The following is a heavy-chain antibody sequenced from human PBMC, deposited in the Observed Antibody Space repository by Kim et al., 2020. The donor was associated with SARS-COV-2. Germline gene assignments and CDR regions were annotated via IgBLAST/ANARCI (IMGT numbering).Heavy chain of an antibody. J-gene: IGHJ2*01. CDR3: AKNVHVTSVTFLWYFDL. CDR1: RFTFSSSA. Sequence: GGSPRLSCAASRFTFSSSAMTWVRQAPGKGLEWVSSIFGSGHGTYYADSVKGRFIISRDNSKNTLYLQMNNLRADDTAIYYCAKNVHVTSVTFLWYFDLWGRGTSVTVSS. CDR2: IFGSGHGT. V-gene: IGHV3-23*01. D-gene: IGHD2-2*01.